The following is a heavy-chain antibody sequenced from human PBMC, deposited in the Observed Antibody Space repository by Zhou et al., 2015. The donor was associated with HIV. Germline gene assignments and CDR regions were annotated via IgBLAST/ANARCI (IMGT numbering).Heavy chain of an antibody. D-gene: IGHD6-19*01. CDR1: GGTFSSYA. Sequence: QVQLVQSGAEVKKPGSSVKVSCKASGGTFSSYAISWVRQAPGQGLEWMGGIIPIFGTANYAQKFQGRVTITADESTSTAYMELSSLRSEDTAVYYCARDDSSGWTSYYYYGMDVWGQGDHGHRLL. J-gene: IGHJ6*02. V-gene: IGHV1-69*01. CDR2: IIPIFGTA. CDR3: ARDDSSGWTSYYYYGMDV.